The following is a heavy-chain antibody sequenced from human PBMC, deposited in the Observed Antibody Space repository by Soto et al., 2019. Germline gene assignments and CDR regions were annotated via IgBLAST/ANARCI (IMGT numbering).Heavy chain of an antibody. V-gene: IGHV3-23*01. CDR2: IAADGGST. CDR1: GFTFCHYS. CDR3: ARKYHFGSGSYLYYFDY. Sequence: PGGALRLSCAAPGFTFCHYSISWGRQAPGKGLEWVSTIAADGGSTYYGDSVKGRFSISRDNSKNTLFVQLNSLRAEVTAVYYCARKYHFGSGSYLYYFDYWGQGGLVTVSS. J-gene: IGHJ4*02. D-gene: IGHD3-10*01.